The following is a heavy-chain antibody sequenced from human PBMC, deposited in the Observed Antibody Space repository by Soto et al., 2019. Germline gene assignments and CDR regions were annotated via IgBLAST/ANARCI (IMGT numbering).Heavy chain of an antibody. Sequence: ASVKVSCKASGYTFTSYDIIWVRQATGQGLEWMGWMNPSTGNTDSAEKFQGRLTMTRNTSISTVYMELSSLSFEDTAAYYCARGRIIVAGGFDPWGQGTLVTSPQ. CDR1: GYTFTSYD. D-gene: IGHD6-19*01. V-gene: IGHV1-8*01. J-gene: IGHJ5*02. CDR3: ARGRIIVAGGFDP. CDR2: MNPSTGNT.